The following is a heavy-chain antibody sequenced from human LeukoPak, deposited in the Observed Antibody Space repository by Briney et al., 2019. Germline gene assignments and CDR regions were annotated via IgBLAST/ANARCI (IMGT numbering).Heavy chain of an antibody. Sequence: ASVKVSCTASGYTFTSYYMHWVRPAPGQGLEWMGIINPSGGSTSYAQKFQGRVTMTRDTSTSTVYMELSSLRSEDTAVYYCARDRNDILTGYILFDYWGQGTLVTVSS. D-gene: IGHD3-9*01. CDR1: GYTFTSYY. V-gene: IGHV1-46*01. CDR2: INPSGGST. CDR3: ARDRNDILTGYILFDY. J-gene: IGHJ4*02.